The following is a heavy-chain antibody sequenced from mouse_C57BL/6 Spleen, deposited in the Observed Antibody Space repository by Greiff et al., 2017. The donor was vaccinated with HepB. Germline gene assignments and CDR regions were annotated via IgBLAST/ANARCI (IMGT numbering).Heavy chain of an antibody. V-gene: IGHV1-19*01. J-gene: IGHJ3*01. Sequence: VQLQQSGPVLVKPGASVKMSCKASGYTFTDYYMNWVKQSHGKSLEWIGVINPYNGGTSYNQKFKGKATLTVDKSSSTAYMELNSLTSEDSAVYYCARHEEAFAYWGQGTLVTVSA. CDR2: INPYNGGT. CDR3: ARHEEAFAY. CDR1: GYTFTDYY. D-gene: IGHD3-2*02.